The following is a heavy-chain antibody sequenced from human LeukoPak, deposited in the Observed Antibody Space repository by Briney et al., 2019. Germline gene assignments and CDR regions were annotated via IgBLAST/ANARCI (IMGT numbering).Heavy chain of an antibody. Sequence: GGSLRLSCAAPGFTFSSYSMNWVRQAPGKGLEWVSSISSSSSYIYYADSVKGRFTISRDNAKNSLYLQMNSLRAEDTAVYYCARVFPPRPLDYWGQGTLVTVSS. D-gene: IGHD3-3*01. CDR3: ARVFPPRPLDY. V-gene: IGHV3-21*01. CDR1: GFTFSSYS. J-gene: IGHJ4*02. CDR2: ISSSSSYI.